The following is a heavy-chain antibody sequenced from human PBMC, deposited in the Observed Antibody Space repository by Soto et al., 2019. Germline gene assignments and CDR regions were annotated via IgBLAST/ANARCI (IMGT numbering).Heavy chain of an antibody. Sequence: ASVKVSCKASGYTFTSYGISWVRQAPGQGLEWMGWISAYNGNTNYAQKLQGRVTMTTDTSTSTAYMELRSLRSDDTAVYYCARVGRPKPIVVVVAVVNWFDPWGQRTLVTVSS. J-gene: IGHJ5*02. CDR2: ISAYNGNT. CDR3: ARVGRPKPIVVVVAVVNWFDP. CDR1: GYTFTSYG. V-gene: IGHV1-18*01. D-gene: IGHD2-15*01.